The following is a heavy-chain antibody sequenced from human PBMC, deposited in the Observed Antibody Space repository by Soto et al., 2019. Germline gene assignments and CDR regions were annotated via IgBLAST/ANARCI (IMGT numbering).Heavy chain of an antibody. CDR2: IDPSDSYT. CDR3: ARLEPVQQQTYYYYYGMDV. CDR1: GYSFTSYW. D-gene: IGHD1-1*01. Sequence: EVQLVQSGAEVKKPGESLRISCKGSGYSFTSYWISWVRQMPGKGLEWMGRIDPSDSYTNYSPSFQGHVTISADKSISTAYLQWSSLKASDTAMYYCARLEPVQQQTYYYYYGMDVWGQGTTVTVSS. J-gene: IGHJ6*02. V-gene: IGHV5-10-1*03.